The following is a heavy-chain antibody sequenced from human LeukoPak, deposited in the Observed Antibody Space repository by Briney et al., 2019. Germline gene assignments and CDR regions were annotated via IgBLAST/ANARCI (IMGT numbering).Heavy chain of an antibody. V-gene: IGHV3-48*01. CDR3: ARDLDSCGPRRDWFDP. Sequence: GGSLRLSCAASGFTFSSYSMNWVRQAPGKGLEWVSYISSSSSTIYYADSVKGRFTISRDNAKNSLYLQMNSLRAEDTAVYYCARDLDSCGPRRDWFDPWGQGTLVTVSS. CDR2: ISSSSSTI. J-gene: IGHJ5*02. D-gene: IGHD3/OR15-3a*01. CDR1: GFTFSSYS.